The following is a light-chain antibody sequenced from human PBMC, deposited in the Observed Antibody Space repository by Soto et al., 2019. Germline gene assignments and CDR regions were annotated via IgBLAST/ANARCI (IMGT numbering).Light chain of an antibody. Sequence: QPVLTQPPSVSGAPGQRVTISCTGSSSNIGAGSDVHWYQQLPGTAPKLLIYANTNRPSGVPDRFSGSKSGTSASLAITGLQPDDEADYYCQSYDSSLSALVFGGGTKVTVL. CDR3: QSYDSSLSALV. CDR2: ANT. CDR1: SSNIGAGSD. J-gene: IGLJ2*01. V-gene: IGLV1-40*01.